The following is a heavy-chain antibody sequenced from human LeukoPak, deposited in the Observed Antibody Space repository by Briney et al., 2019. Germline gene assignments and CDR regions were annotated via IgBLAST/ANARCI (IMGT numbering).Heavy chain of an antibody. CDR3: VKDLGHSSGWYPLGY. V-gene: IGHV3-30*18. CDR2: ISYDGSNK. CDR1: GFVFSSLG. D-gene: IGHD6-19*01. Sequence: GRSLRLSCAASGFVFSSLGMHWVRQAPGKGLEWVAVISYDGSNKYYRDSVRGRFTISRDDSRNTLFLQMSSLRGEDTAVYYCVKDLGHSSGWYPLGYWGQGTLVSVSS. J-gene: IGHJ4*02.